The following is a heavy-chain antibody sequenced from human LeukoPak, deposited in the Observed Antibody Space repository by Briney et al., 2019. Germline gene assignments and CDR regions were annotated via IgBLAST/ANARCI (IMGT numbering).Heavy chain of an antibody. V-gene: IGHV1-24*01. Sequence: ASVKVSCKVSGYTLTELSMHWVRQAPGKGLEWMGGFDPEDGETIYAQKFQGRVTMTEDTSTDTAYMELSSLRSEDTAVYYCATLPRLFEGSDQFDYWGQGTLVTVSS. CDR1: GYTLTELS. CDR2: FDPEDGET. D-gene: IGHD3-22*01. J-gene: IGHJ4*02. CDR3: ATLPRLFEGSDQFDY.